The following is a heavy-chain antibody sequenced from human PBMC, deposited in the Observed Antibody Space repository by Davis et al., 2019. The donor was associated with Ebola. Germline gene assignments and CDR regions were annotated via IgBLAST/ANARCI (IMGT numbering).Heavy chain of an antibody. D-gene: IGHD2-15*01. CDR3: ARGRIGCSGGSCFNWLDP. J-gene: IGHJ5*02. V-gene: IGHV4-4*02. Sequence: SETLSLTCAVSGGSISSSNWWSWVRQPPGKGLEWIGEIYHSGSTYYNPSLKSRVTISVDRSKNQFSLKLSSVTAADTAVYYCARGRIGCSGGSCFNWLDPWGQGTLVTVSS. CDR1: GGSISSSNW. CDR2: IYHSGST.